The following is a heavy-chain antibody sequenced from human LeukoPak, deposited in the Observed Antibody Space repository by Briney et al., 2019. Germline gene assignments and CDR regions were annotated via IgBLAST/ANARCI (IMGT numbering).Heavy chain of an antibody. D-gene: IGHD6-13*01. Sequence: PSETLSLTCTVSGGSISSYYWSWIRQPPGKGLEWIGYIYYSGSTNYNPSLKSRVTISVDTSKNQFSLKLSSVTAADTAVYYCARGPSSSSWTRQIEYFQYWGQGTLVTVSS. J-gene: IGHJ1*01. V-gene: IGHV4-59*01. CDR2: IYYSGST. CDR3: ARGPSSSSWTRQIEYFQY. CDR1: GGSISSYY.